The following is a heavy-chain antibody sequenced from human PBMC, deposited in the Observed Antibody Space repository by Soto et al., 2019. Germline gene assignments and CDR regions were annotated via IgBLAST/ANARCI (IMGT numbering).Heavy chain of an antibody. CDR1: GGSISSYY. J-gene: IGHJ4*02. CDR3: ARRRIVGATAFDYFDY. CDR2: IYYSGST. V-gene: IGHV4-59*08. D-gene: IGHD1-26*01. Sequence: PSETLSLTCTVSGGSISSYYWSWIRQPPGKGLEWIGYIYYSGSTNYNPSLKSRVTISVDTSKNQFSLKLSSVTAADTAVYYCARRRIVGATAFDYFDYWGQGTLVTVSS.